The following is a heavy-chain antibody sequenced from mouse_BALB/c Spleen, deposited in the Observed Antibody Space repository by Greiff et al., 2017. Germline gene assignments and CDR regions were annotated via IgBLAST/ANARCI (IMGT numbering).Heavy chain of an antibody. CDR3: ATGNRYYGNYGAY. CDR1: GYSITSDYA. D-gene: IGHD2-1*01. CDR2: ISYSGST. J-gene: IGHJ3*01. V-gene: IGHV3-2*02. Sequence: EVQLQESGPGLVKPSQSLSLTCTVTGYSITSDYAWNWIRQFPGNKLEWMGYISYSGSTSYNPSLKSRISITRDTSKNQFFLQLNSVTTEDTATYYCATGNRYYGNYGAYWGQGTLVTVSA.